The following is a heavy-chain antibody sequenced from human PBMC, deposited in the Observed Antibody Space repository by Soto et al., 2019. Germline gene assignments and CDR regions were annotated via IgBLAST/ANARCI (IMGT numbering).Heavy chain of an antibody. CDR3: ARVVPVRRRFASPGGWFDP. D-gene: IGHD6-6*01. V-gene: IGHV4-34*01. Sequence: QVQLQQWGAGLLKPSETLSLTCAVYGGSFSGYYWSWIRQPPGKGLEWIGEINHSGSTNYNPSLKSRVTRSVDTSKNQFSLKLSSVTAADTAVYYCARVVPVRRRFASPGGWFDPWGQGTLVTVSS. J-gene: IGHJ5*02. CDR1: GGSFSGYY. CDR2: INHSGST.